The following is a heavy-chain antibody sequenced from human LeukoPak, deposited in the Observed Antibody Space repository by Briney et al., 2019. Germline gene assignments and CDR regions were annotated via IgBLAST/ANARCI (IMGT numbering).Heavy chain of an antibody. V-gene: IGHV2-5*02. Sequence: SGATLVKPTQTLTHTCTFSGFSLSTSAVAVVWILQPPGKALQRLALIYWDDDKRYSPALKSRLTITKDTSKNQVVLTMTNMDPVDTATYYCAHSEVATNPFDYWGQGTLVTVSS. CDR2: IYWDDDK. CDR1: GFSLSTSAVA. J-gene: IGHJ4*02. CDR3: AHSEVATNPFDY. D-gene: IGHD2-8*01.